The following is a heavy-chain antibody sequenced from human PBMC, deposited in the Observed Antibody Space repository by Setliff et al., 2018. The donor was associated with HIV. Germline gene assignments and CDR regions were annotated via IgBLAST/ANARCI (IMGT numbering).Heavy chain of an antibody. CDR2: IYTGGNA. V-gene: IGHV4-61*09. CDR3: ARVHRGGVGRQHWRSFDY. Sequence: PSETLSLTCTVSGDSISSGSHYWSWIRQPAGKGLEWIGHIYTGGNANYNPSLQSRVTISVDTSKNQFSLMLGSMTAADTAVYFCARVHRGGVGRQHWRSFDYWGQGTLVTVSS. J-gene: IGHJ4*02. D-gene: IGHD1-1*01. CDR1: GDSISSGSHY.